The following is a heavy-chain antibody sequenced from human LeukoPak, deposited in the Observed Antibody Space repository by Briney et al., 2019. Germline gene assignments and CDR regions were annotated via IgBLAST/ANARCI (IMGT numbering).Heavy chain of an antibody. V-gene: IGHV4-39*01. J-gene: IGHJ4*02. CDR1: GGSISSSSYY. CDR3: ARRGSAAGNFDY. Sequence: SETLSLTCTVSGGSISSSSYYWGWIRQPPGEGLEWIGSIYYSGSTYYNPSLKSRVTISVDTSKNQFSLKLSSVTAADTAVYYCARRGSAAGNFDYWGQGTLVTVSS. D-gene: IGHD6-13*01. CDR2: IYYSGST.